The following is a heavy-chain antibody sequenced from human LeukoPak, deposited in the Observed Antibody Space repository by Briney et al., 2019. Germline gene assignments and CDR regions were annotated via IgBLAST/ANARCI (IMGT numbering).Heavy chain of an antibody. J-gene: IGHJ4*02. CDR1: GFTFSSYG. CDR3: AKAEGYDILTGLDY. D-gene: IGHD3-9*01. Sequence: GESLRLSCAASGFTFSSYGMHWFRQAPGKGLEWVAVTWYDGSKIYYADSVKGRFTISRDNSKNTLYLQMNSLRTEDTAVYYCAKAEGYDILTGLDYWGQGTLVT. V-gene: IGHV3-33*06. CDR2: TWYDGSKI.